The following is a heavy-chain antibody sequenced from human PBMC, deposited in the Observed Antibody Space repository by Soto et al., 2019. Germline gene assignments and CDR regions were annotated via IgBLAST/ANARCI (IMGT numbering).Heavy chain of an antibody. D-gene: IGHD3-3*01. V-gene: IGHV4-30-4*08. CDR3: ARANEGEWFEGTSFDY. J-gene: IGHJ4*02. Sequence: SETLSLTCNFSVDSISSDDFYWSWIRQPARKGLEWIGYISHTGRRYYSPSLRSRVAISVDASKTQFSLELTSVTAADTAVYYCARANEGEWFEGTSFDYWGQGARVTVSS. CDR1: VDSISSDDFY. CDR2: ISHTGRR.